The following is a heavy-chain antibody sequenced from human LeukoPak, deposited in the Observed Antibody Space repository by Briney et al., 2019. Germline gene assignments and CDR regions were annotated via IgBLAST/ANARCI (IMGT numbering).Heavy chain of an antibody. CDR1: GFTFTKFA. CDR3: ARVPKYCSGGSCPFDY. Sequence: GGSLRLSCAASGFTFTKFALSWVRQAPGKGPEWVSTISGSGGSTYYADSVKGRFTISRDNSKNTLYLQMNSLRAEDTAVYYCARVPKYCSGGSCPFDYWGQGTLVTVSS. V-gene: IGHV3-23*01. J-gene: IGHJ4*02. CDR2: ISGSGGST. D-gene: IGHD2-15*01.